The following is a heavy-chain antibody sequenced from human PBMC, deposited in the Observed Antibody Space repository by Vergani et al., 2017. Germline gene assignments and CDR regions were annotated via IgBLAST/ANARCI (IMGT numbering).Heavy chain of an antibody. CDR2: MNPNSGNT. D-gene: IGHD5-18*01. J-gene: IGHJ3*02. CDR1: GYSFSSYD. Sequence: QVQLVQSGAEVKKPGASVKVSCRASGYSFSSYDISWVRQATGQGLEWMGWMNPNSGNTGYAQKFQGRVTITRNTSISTAYMELSSLRSEDTAVYYCARGDTAMDDAFDIWGQGTMVTVSS. CDR3: ARGDTAMDDAFDI. V-gene: IGHV1-8*01.